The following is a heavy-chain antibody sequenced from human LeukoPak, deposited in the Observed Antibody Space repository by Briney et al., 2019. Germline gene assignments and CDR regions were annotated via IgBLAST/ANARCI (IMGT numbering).Heavy chain of an antibody. J-gene: IGHJ4*02. CDR2: IKQDGSEK. D-gene: IGHD3-3*01. CDR1: GFNFRIYW. Sequence: GGSLRLSCAASGFNFRIYWMTWVRQAPGKGLEWVATIKQDGSEKYYVDSVRGRFTVSRDNAENSLFLQMNSLRAEDTAVYYCASAYATCDLWSGYETFDYWSQGTLVTVSS. CDR3: ASAYATCDLWSGYETFDY. V-gene: IGHV3-7*01.